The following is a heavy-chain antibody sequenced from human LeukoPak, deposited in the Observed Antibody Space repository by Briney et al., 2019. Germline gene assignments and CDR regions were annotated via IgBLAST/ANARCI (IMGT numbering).Heavy chain of an antibody. Sequence: SVKVSCKASGGTFSSYAISWVRQAPGQGLEWMGGIIPIFGTANYAQKFQGRVTITADESTRTAYMELSSLRSEDTAVYYCASTTYGDYDAFDIWGQGTMVTVSS. D-gene: IGHD4-17*01. J-gene: IGHJ3*02. CDR2: IIPIFGTA. V-gene: IGHV1-69*01. CDR1: GGTFSSYA. CDR3: ASTTYGDYDAFDI.